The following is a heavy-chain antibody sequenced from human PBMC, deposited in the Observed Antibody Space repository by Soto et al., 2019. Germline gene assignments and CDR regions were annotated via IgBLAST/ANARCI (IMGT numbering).Heavy chain of an antibody. Sequence: QVQLVESGGGVVQPGRSLRLSCAASGFTFSSYGMHWVRQAPGKGLEWVAVIWYDGSNKNYADSVKGRFTISRDNSKKRLYLKINSMRAEDTAVYYGAGGFGFGAGAFDYWGQGTLVTVSS. D-gene: IGHD3-10*01. CDR2: IWYDGSNK. J-gene: IGHJ4*02. CDR3: AGGFGFGAGAFDY. V-gene: IGHV3-33*01. CDR1: GFTFSSYG.